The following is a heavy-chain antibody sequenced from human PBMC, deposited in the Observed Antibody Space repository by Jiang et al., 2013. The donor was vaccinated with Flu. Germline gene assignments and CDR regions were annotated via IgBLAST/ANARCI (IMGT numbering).Heavy chain of an antibody. Sequence: GPGLVKPSETLSLSCTVSGVPISMYYWSWIRQSPGKGLEWIGNIFYSRGTNYNPSLKSRVTISVDSSKSQFSLKLDSVTAADTAVYYCARLPGLPSSGSYSESFFMDVWGNGTTVTVSS. CDR3: ARLPGLPSSGSYSESFFMDV. CDR1: GVPISMYY. D-gene: IGHD1-26*01. V-gene: IGHV4-59*12. J-gene: IGHJ6*03. CDR2: IFYSRGT.